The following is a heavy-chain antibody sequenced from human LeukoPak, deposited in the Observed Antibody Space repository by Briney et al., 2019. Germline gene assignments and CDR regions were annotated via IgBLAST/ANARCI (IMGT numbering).Heavy chain of an antibody. CDR2: ISESDGST. CDR3: ARINLPLAPFDP. V-gene: IGHV3-23*01. J-gene: IGHJ5*02. CDR1: GSTFSRYA. Sequence: GGSLRLSCAASGSTFSRYAMSWVRQAPGKGLEWLSAISESDGSTYYADSVKGRFTISRDNSKNTLSLQMNSLRTEDSAVYYCARINLPLAPFDPWGQGTLVTVSS.